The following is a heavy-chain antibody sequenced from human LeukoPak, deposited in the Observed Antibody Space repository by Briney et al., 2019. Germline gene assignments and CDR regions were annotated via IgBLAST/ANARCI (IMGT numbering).Heavy chain of an antibody. J-gene: IGHJ4*02. Sequence: QPGGSLRLSCAASGFTFSSFAMSWVRQASGKGLEWVAAISASGGTTYYADSVRGRFTISRDNSKSTLTLHMNSLRAGDTAVFYCAKDREFCTSTTCFYDYWGQGTLVTVSS. D-gene: IGHD2-2*01. V-gene: IGHV3-23*01. CDR1: GFTFSSFA. CDR3: AKDREFCTSTTCFYDY. CDR2: ISASGGTT.